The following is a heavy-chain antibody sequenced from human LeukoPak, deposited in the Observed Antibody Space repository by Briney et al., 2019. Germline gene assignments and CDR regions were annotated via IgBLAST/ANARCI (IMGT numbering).Heavy chain of an antibody. J-gene: IGHJ4*02. Sequence: GGSLRLSCAASGLTFSNYAMSWVRQAPGKGLEWVSVISGSGGSTYYADSVKGRFTISRDNSKNMLYLQMNSLRAEDTAVYYCAKDHSSGYYYFDYWGQGTLVTVSS. CDR1: GLTFSNYA. CDR2: ISGSGGST. V-gene: IGHV3-23*01. CDR3: AKDHSSGYYYFDY. D-gene: IGHD3-22*01.